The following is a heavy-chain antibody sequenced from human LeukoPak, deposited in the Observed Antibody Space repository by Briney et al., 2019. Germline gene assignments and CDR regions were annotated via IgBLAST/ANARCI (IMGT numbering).Heavy chain of an antibody. CDR2: IKSQINGETT. CDR1: GFIFSNAW. CDR3: TTDRADCTTTSCYHAFDI. D-gene: IGHD2-2*01. V-gene: IGHV3-15*01. J-gene: IGHJ3*02. Sequence: GGSLRLSCAASGFIFSNAWMHWVRQAPGKGLEWVGRIKSQINGETTDYAAPVKGRFTISRDDSKNTLNLQMNSLKTEDTAMYYCTTDRADCTTTSCYHAFDIWGQGTVVTVSS.